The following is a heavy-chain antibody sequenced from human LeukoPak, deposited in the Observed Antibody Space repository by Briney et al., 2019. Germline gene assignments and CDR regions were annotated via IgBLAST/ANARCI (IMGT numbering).Heavy chain of an antibody. CDR3: ARGKLGYCTNGVCSTGFDY. Sequence: EASVKVSCKASGGTFSSYAISWVRQAPGQGLEWMGGIIPIFGTANYAQKFQGRVTITTDESTSTAYMELSSLRSEDTAVYYCARGKLGYCTNGVCSTGFDYWGQGTLVTVSS. CDR2: IIPIFGTA. V-gene: IGHV1-69*05. D-gene: IGHD2-8*01. J-gene: IGHJ4*02. CDR1: GGTFSSYA.